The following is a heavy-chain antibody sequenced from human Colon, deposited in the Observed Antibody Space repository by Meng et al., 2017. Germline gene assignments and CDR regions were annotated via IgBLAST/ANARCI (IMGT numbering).Heavy chain of an antibody. V-gene: IGHV1-8*01. J-gene: IGHJ4*02. Sequence: QVQMVQSGAEVKKPGASLKVSCKASGYTFTSYEINWMRQAPGQGFEWMGWMSPSSGNTGYAQKFQGRVTMTRNISITTAYMELSSLRFDDTGVYYCARTATRWGQGTLVTVSS. CDR2: MSPSSGNT. CDR3: ARTATR. CDR1: GYTFTSYE.